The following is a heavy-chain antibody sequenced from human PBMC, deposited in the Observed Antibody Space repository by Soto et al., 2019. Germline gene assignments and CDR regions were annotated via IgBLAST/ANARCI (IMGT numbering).Heavy chain of an antibody. CDR2: ISGSGGST. V-gene: IGHV3-23*01. Sequence: GGSLRLSCAASGFTFRSDALNWVRQAPGKGLEWVSVISGSGGSTYYADSVKGRFTISRDSAKNTLYLQMNSLRAEVTAVYYCTRGYIGLLIQHSGPSPLVSDP. D-gene: IGHD2-15*01. CDR1: GFTFRSDA. CDR3: TRGYIGLLIQHSGPSPLVSDP. J-gene: IGHJ5*02.